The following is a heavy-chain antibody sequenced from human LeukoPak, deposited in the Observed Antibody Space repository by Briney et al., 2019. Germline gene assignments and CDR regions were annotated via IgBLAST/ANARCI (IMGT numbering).Heavy chain of an antibody. CDR3: ARGVKRWLLKYYYFDY. J-gene: IGHJ4*02. CDR1: GDSISSSNYF. Sequence: SETLSLTCTVSGDSISSSNYFWGWIRQPPGKGLDWIVSLSSGGTTYYNGSLKSRVTISVDTSKNQFSLKLSSVTAADTAVYYCARGVKRWLLKYYYFDYWGQGTLVTVSS. CDR2: LSSGGTT. D-gene: IGHD3-22*01. V-gene: IGHV4-39*07.